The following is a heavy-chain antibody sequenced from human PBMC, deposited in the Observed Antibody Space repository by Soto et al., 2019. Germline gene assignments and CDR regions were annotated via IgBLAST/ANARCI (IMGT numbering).Heavy chain of an antibody. Sequence: SETLSLTCTVPGGSISSGDYYWSWIRQPPGKGLEWIGYIYYSGSTYYNPSLKSRVTISVDTSKNQFSLKLSSVTAADTAVYYCARGPVPAAMGAEAFFDYWGQGTLVTVSS. CDR1: GGSISSGDYY. CDR2: IYYSGST. D-gene: IGHD2-2*01. CDR3: ARGPVPAAMGAEAFFDY. J-gene: IGHJ4*02. V-gene: IGHV4-30-4*01.